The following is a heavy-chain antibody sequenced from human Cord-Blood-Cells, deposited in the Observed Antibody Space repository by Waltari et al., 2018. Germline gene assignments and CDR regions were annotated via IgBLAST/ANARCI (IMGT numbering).Heavy chain of an antibody. J-gene: IGHJ4*02. CDR1: GGSSSSGDYY. CDR2: IYYSGST. Sequence: QVQLQESGPGLVKPSQTLCLTCTVSGGSSSSGDYYWSWIRQPPGKGPEWIGYIYYSGSTYYNPSLKSRVTISVDTSKNQFSLKLSSVTAADTAVYYCARHYGSGSYYSYFDYWGQGTLVTVSS. CDR3: ARHYGSGSYYSYFDY. D-gene: IGHD3-10*01. V-gene: IGHV4-30-4*01.